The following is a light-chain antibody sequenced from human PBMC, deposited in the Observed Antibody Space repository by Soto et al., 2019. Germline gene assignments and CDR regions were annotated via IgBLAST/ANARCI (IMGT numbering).Light chain of an antibody. CDR1: SSDVGGYNL. Sequence: QSVLTQPASVSGSPGQSITVSCAGTSSDVGGYNLVSWYQQHPGKAPKLIIYGGTERPSGISPRFSGSKSGNTASLTISGLQAEDEADYYCSSYTSSSIYVFGSGTKVTVL. CDR3: SSYTSSSIYV. CDR2: GGT. J-gene: IGLJ1*01. V-gene: IGLV2-23*01.